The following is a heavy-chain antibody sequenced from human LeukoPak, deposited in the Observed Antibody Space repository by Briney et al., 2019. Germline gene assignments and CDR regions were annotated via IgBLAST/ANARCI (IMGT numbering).Heavy chain of an antibody. Sequence: SETLSLTCTVSGDSISSYYWSCIRQPPGKGLGGSGYIYYIGSTNYNTSLPSRVTISLETSKNQFSLKLSAVTAADKAVYYCARGVEGLGRRYYYYYMDVWGKGTTVTVSS. D-gene: IGHD3-10*01. CDR3: ARGVEGLGRRYYYYYMDV. J-gene: IGHJ6*03. V-gene: IGHV4-59*12. CDR2: IYYIGST. CDR1: GDSISSYY.